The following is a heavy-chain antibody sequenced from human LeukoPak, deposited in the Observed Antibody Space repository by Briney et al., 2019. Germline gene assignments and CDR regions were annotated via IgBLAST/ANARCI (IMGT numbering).Heavy chain of an antibody. J-gene: IGHJ4*02. CDR3: ARGGGGYDFYAFDY. CDR2: IYFSGSL. V-gene: IGHV4-30-4*01. D-gene: IGHD3/OR15-3a*01. CDR1: GASIRSGDHY. Sequence: SQTLSLTCNVSGASIRSGDHYWSWLRQPPGKGLEWIGYIYFSGSLYYSPSLKGRLTISVDTSKNQFSLKLSSVTAADTAIYYCARGGGGYDFYAFDYWGQGALVAVSS.